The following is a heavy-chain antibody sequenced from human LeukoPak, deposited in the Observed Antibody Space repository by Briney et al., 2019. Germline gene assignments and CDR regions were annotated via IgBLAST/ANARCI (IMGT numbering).Heavy chain of an antibody. CDR3: TRDTDYGSATNYFDS. CDR2: ISWEGQTT. J-gene: IGHJ4*02. D-gene: IGHD3-10*01. V-gene: IGHV3-43*01. Sequence: PGGSLRLSCAASGFTLDDYAMHWVRQAPGKGLEWVALISWEGQTTYYADSVRGRFTISRDNSKNSLYLQMNSLRTEDTAFYYCTRDTDYGSATNYFDSWGQGTLVSVSS. CDR1: GFTLDDYA.